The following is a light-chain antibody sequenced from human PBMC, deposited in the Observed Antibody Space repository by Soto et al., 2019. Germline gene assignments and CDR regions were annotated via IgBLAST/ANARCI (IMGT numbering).Light chain of an antibody. V-gene: IGLV2-14*03. CDR1: SSDVGAYDF. CDR3: SSYTSSSTRV. CDR2: EVS. J-gene: IGLJ1*01. Sequence: QSALTQPASVSGSPGQSITISWTGTSSDVGAYDFVSWYQQHPDKAPKLMIYEVSNRPSGVSNRFSGSKSVNTATLTISGLQAEDEADYYCSSYTSSSTRVFGTGTNLTVL.